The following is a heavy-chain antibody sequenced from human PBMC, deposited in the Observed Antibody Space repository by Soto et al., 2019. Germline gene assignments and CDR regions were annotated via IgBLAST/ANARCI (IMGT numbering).Heavy chain of an antibody. CDR3: ARDFPPTDFGDYRYYFDY. CDR1: GFTFSIYA. V-gene: IGHV3-21*01. Sequence: GSLRLSCAASGFTFSIYAMHWVRQAPGKGLEWVSSISSSSSYIYYADSVKGRFTISRDNAKNSLYLQMDSLRAEDTAVYYCARDFPPTDFGDYRYYFDYWGRGTLVTVSS. CDR2: ISSSSSYI. D-gene: IGHD4-17*01. J-gene: IGHJ4*02.